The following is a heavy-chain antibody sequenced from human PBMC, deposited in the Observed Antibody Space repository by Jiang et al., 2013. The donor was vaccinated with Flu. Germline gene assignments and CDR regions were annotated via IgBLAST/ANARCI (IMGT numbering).Heavy chain of an antibody. CDR1: GFTFSRYA. CDR3: ASRPSTVAAGPWDY. Sequence: VQLLESGGGLVQPGGSLRLSCAASGFTFSRYAMSWVRQAPGKGLEWVSAITGSGDSTYYADSVQGRFTITRDSSKNTLSLQMNSLRAEDTAIYYCASRPSTVAAGPWDYWGQGTLVTVSS. CDR2: ITGSGDST. D-gene: IGHD4-23*01. J-gene: IGHJ4*02. V-gene: IGHV3-23*01.